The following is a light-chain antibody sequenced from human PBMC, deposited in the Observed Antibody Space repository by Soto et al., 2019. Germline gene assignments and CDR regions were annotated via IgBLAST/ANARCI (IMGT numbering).Light chain of an antibody. CDR2: GTA. V-gene: IGKV3-20*01. CDR3: QQYGSASWT. J-gene: IGKJ1*01. CDR1: PSVSSSY. Sequence: EIVLTQSPGTLSLSPGERATLSCRARPSVSSSYLAWSQQKPGQAPMRLVYGTASRATASPDRFSGSGSGTDFTLTISRLEPEEVAVYYCQQYGSASWTFGQGTKVDIK.